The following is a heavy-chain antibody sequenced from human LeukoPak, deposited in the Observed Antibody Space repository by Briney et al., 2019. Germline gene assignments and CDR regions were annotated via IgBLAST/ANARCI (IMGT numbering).Heavy chain of an antibody. D-gene: IGHD3-10*01. J-gene: IGHJ6*02. CDR3: ARGSGSTYYYYGMDV. Sequence: APVKVSCKASGYTFTSYYMHWVRQAPGQGLEWMGITNPSGGSTSYAQKFQGRVTMTRDTSTSTVYMELSSLRSEDTAVYYCARGSGSTYYYYGMDVWGQGTTVTVSS. V-gene: IGHV1-46*01. CDR2: TNPSGGST. CDR1: GYTFTSYY.